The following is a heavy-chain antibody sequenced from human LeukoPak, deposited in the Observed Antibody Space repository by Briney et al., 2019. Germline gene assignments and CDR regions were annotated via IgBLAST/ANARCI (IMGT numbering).Heavy chain of an antibody. CDR1: GFNFDDYA. Sequence: PGGSLRLSCAASGFNFDDYAMHRVRQAPGKGLEWVSGISWNSGTIAYADSVKGRFTISRDNAKNSLYLQMNSLRPEDTALYYCAKDTTLSAFDIWGQGTMVTVSS. J-gene: IGHJ3*02. V-gene: IGHV3-9*01. CDR2: ISWNSGTI. CDR3: AKDTTLSAFDI.